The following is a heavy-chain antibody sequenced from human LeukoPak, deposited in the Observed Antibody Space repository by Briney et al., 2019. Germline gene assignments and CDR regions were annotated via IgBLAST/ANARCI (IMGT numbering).Heavy chain of an antibody. Sequence: GGSLRLPCAAAGFTFRSYWMHWVRQAPGKGQVWVSRINSDGSSTNYADSVKGRFTISRDNAKNTLYLQMNSLRAEDTAVYYCASSILAASDYWGQGTLVTVSS. D-gene: IGHD3-9*01. CDR3: ASSILAASDY. CDR2: INSDGSST. J-gene: IGHJ4*02. V-gene: IGHV3-74*01. CDR1: GFTFRSYW.